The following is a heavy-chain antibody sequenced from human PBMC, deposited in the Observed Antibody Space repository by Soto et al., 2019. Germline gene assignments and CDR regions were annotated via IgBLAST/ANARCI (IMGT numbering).Heavy chain of an antibody. Sequence: WETLSLTCTVSGGSIINYYWTWIRQPAGKGLEWVGRIYSSGSTSYNPSLKSRLTMSVDTSKNQFSLKLTSVTAADTALYYCARQTTYSSSWFDYWGHGTLVTVSS. V-gene: IGHV4-4*07. D-gene: IGHD6-13*01. CDR2: IYSSGST. CDR1: GGSIINYY. CDR3: ARQTTYSSSWFDY. J-gene: IGHJ5*01.